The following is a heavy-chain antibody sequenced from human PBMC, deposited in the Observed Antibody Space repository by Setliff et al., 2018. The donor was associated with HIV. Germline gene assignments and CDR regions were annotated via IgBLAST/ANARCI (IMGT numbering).Heavy chain of an antibody. V-gene: IGHV1-18*04. J-gene: IGHJ6*03. CDR1: GYTFSDYF. Sequence: ASVKVSCKASGYTFSDYFIHWVRQAPGQGQGLEWMGWISAYNGNRHYAQTLQDRVTMTTDASTSTAYMDLRSLRSDDTAVYYCARQFLDWSNDYYSRYYMDVWGKGTTVTVSS. CDR3: ARQFLDWSNDYYSRYYMDV. CDR2: ISAYNGNR. D-gene: IGHD3-3*01.